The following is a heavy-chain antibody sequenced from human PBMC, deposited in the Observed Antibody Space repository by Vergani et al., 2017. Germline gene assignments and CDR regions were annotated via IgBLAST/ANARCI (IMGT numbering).Heavy chain of an antibody. CDR3: ARGLGWWDLHLFDV. D-gene: IGHD1-26*01. CDR2: INHSGST. V-gene: IGHV4-34*01. J-gene: IGHJ3*01. Sequence: QVQLQQWGAGLLKPSETLSLTCAVYGGSFRGYYWSWIRQPPGKGLEWSGEINHSGSTNYNPSLKSRVTVSLDTSKSQFSLKLSSVTAADKAVYYCARGLGWWDLHLFDVWGQGTMVTVSS. CDR1: GGSFRGYY.